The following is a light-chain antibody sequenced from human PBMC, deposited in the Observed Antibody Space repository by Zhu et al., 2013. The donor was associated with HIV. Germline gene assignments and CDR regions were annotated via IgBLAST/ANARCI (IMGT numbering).Light chain of an antibody. Sequence: QSVVTQPPSVSGTPGQRVAISCSGSVSNIGRNVVHWYLQVPGTAPKLLIYSSNERPSGVPDRFSASKSGTPASLAISGIQSEDEAYYYCGAWDDSLRAVLIGGGTKLTVL. J-gene: IGLJ2*01. V-gene: IGLV1-44*01. CDR1: VSNIGRNV. CDR2: SSN. CDR3: GAWDDSLRAVL.